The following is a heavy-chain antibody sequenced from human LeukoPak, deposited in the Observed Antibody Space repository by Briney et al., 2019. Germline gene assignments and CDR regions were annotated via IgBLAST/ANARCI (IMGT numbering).Heavy chain of an antibody. CDR1: GGTFSSYA. D-gene: IGHD6-13*01. CDR3: AIDYSSSWHNWFDP. CDR2: IIPILGIA. J-gene: IGHJ5*02. V-gene: IGHV1-69*04. Sequence: SVTVSCKASGGTFSSYAISWVRQAPGQGLEWMGRIIPILGIANYAQKFQGRVTITADKSTSTAYMELSSLRSEDTAVYYCAIDYSSSWHNWFDPWGQGTLVTVSS.